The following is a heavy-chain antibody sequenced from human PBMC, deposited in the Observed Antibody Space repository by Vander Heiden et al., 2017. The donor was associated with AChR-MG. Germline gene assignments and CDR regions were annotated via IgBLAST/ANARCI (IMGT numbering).Heavy chain of an antibody. CDR1: GFTFSSYA. J-gene: IGHJ3*02. CDR3: AKEQIRFLEWFPWGDAFDI. Sequence: EVQLLESGGGLVQPGGSLRLSCAASGFTFSSYAMSWVRQAPGKGLEWVSAISGSGGSTYYADSVKGRFTISRDNSKNTLYLQMNSLRAEDTAVYYCAKEQIRFLEWFPWGDAFDIWGQGTMVTVSS. V-gene: IGHV3-23*01. CDR2: ISGSGGST. D-gene: IGHD3-3*01.